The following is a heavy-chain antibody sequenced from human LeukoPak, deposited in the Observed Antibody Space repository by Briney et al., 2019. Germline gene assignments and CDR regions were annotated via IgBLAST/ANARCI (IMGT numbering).Heavy chain of an antibody. Sequence: SETLSLTCAVYGGSFSGHYWSWIRQPPGRGLEWIGEINHSGSTNYNPSLKSRVTISVDTSKNQFSLKLSSVTAADTAVYYCARGHKWGVTMVRGVLYNWFDPWGQGTLVTVSS. J-gene: IGHJ5*02. CDR2: INHSGST. D-gene: IGHD3-10*01. CDR1: GGSFSGHY. CDR3: ARGHKWGVTMVRGVLYNWFDP. V-gene: IGHV4-34*01.